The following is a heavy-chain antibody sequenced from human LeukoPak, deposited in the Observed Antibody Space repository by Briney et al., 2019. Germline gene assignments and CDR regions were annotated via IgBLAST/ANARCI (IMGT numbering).Heavy chain of an antibody. V-gene: IGHV1-69*04. CDR1: GGTFSSYA. J-gene: IGHJ4*02. CDR3: ARGAGGKPLKEGF. D-gene: IGHD4-23*01. Sequence: SVKVSCKASGGTFSSYAISWVRQAPGQGLEWMGRIIPILGIANYAQKFQGRVTITADKSTSTAYMELSSLRSEDTAVYYCARGAGGKPLKEGFWGQGTLVTVSS. CDR2: IIPILGIA.